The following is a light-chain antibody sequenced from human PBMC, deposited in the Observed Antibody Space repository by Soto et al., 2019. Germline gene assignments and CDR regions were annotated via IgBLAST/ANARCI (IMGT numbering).Light chain of an antibody. CDR2: VAL. J-gene: IGKJ2*01. Sequence: EIVLPQSPGTLSLSPGERAPLSCRASQSVSSTYLAWYQQKPGQAPRLLLYVALSRATGIPDRFSDSGSGTDYTLTISRLEPEDFAVYYCQHYGSSPYTVGQGTKLEIK. CDR3: QHYGSSPYT. CDR1: QSVSSTY. V-gene: IGKV3-20*01.